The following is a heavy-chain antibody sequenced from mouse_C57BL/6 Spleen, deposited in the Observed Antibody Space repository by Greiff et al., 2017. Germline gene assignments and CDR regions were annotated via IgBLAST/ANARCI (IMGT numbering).Heavy chain of an antibody. Sequence: EVQGVESGEGLVKPGGSLKLSCAASGFTFSSYAMSWVRQTPEKRLEWVAYISSGGDYIYYADTVKGRFTIYGANARNTLYLQMSSLKSEDTAMYYCTRHYYGSSSFDYWGQGTTLTVSS. V-gene: IGHV5-9-1*02. J-gene: IGHJ2*01. D-gene: IGHD1-1*01. CDR3: TRHYYGSSSFDY. CDR1: GFTFSSYA. CDR2: ISSGGDYI.